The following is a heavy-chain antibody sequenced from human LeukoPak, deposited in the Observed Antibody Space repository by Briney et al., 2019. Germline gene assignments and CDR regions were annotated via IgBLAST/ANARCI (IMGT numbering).Heavy chain of an antibody. Sequence: PGGSLRLSCLASGFTFSRYAMHWVRQAPGKGVEYVSAISSNGGSTYYADSVKGRFTISRDNSKNTLYLQMSSLRAEETAVYYCVKDGSGSYYTYYFDYWGQGTLVTVSS. CDR2: ISSNGGST. CDR1: GFTFSRYA. D-gene: IGHD3-10*01. V-gene: IGHV3-64D*06. J-gene: IGHJ4*02. CDR3: VKDGSGSYYTYYFDY.